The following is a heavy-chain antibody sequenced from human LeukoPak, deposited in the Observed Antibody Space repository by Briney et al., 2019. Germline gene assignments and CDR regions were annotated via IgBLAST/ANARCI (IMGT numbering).Heavy chain of an antibody. D-gene: IGHD3-16*01. CDR3: ARGLGGVYWGYYYYMDV. J-gene: IGHJ6*03. V-gene: IGHV4-38-2*02. CDR2: IYHSGST. Sequence: PSETLSLTCTVSGYSISSGYYWGWIRQPPGKGLEWIGSIYHSGSTYYNPSLKSRVTISVDTSKNQFSLKLSSVTAADTAVYYCARGLGGVYWGYYYYMDVWGKGTTVTVSS. CDR1: GYSISSGYY.